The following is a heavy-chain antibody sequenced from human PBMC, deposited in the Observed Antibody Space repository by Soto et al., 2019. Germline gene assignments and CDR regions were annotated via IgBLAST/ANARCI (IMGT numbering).Heavy chain of an antibody. V-gene: IGHV3-23*01. J-gene: IGHJ4*02. D-gene: IGHD3-10*01. CDR1: GFTFSSYA. CDR2: IGVSGDTT. Sequence: EVQLLESGGGLVQPGGSLRLYCAASGFTFSSYAMSWVRQAPGKGLEWVSAIGVSGDTTYYADSVKGRFTISRDNSKNTLYLQMGSLRAEETAVYYCAKVRRFGELRSLYWGQGTLVTVSS. CDR3: AKVRRFGELRSLY.